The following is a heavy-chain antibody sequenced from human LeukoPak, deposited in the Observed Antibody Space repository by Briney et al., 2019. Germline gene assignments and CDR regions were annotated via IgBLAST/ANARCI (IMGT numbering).Heavy chain of an antibody. CDR2: IYPGDYDT. Sequence: GESLKISCKGSGYSFTSYWLGLVRQMPGKGLELMGIIYPGDYDTRYSPSFQGQVTISADKSISTDYLQWSSLKAWDTAMYYCATYYYGSGSYLAVCSLGYWGQGTLVTVSS. CDR3: ATYYYGSGSYLAVCSLGY. V-gene: IGHV5-51*01. CDR1: GYSFTSYW. J-gene: IGHJ4*02. D-gene: IGHD3-10*01.